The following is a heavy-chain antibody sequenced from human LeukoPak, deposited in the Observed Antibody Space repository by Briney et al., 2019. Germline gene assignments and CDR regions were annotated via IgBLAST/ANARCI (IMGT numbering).Heavy chain of an antibody. D-gene: IGHD5-24*01. CDR1: GGTFSSYA. CDR3: ARSESSLSEMATIGPLNFDY. CDR2: IIPIFGTA. J-gene: IGHJ4*02. V-gene: IGHV1-69*05. Sequence: SVKVSCKASGGTFSSYAISWVRQAPGQGLEWMGGIIPIFGTANYAQKFQGRVTITTDESTSTAYMELSSLRSEDTAVYYCARSESSLSEMATIGPLNFDYWAREPWSPSPQ.